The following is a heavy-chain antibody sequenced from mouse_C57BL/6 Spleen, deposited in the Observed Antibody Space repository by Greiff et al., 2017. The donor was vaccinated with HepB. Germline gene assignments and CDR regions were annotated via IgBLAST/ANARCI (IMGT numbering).Heavy chain of an antibody. Sequence: QVQLKQPGAELVRPGSSVKLSCKASGYTFTSYWMHWVKQRPIQGLEWIGNTDPSDSETHYNQKFKDKATLTVDKSSSTAYMQLSSLTSEDSAVYYCARWGTTGYAMDYWGQGTSVTVSS. CDR2: TDPSDSET. D-gene: IGHD1-1*01. V-gene: IGHV1-52*01. CDR3: ARWGTTGYAMDY. CDR1: GYTFTSYW. J-gene: IGHJ4*01.